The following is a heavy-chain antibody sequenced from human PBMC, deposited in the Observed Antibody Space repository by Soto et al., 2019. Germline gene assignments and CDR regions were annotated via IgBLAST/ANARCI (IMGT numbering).Heavy chain of an antibody. CDR1: GGSISSSSYY. CDR2: IYYSGST. D-gene: IGHD5-18*01. Sequence: QLQLQESGPGLVKPSETLSLTCTVSGGSISSSSYYWGWIRQPPGKGLEWIGRIYYSGSTYYNPSLKSRVTTSVDTSKNQFSLKLSSVTAADTAVYYYARRYSYGYGYWGQGTLVTVSS. V-gene: IGHV4-39*01. CDR3: ARRYSYGYGY. J-gene: IGHJ4*02.